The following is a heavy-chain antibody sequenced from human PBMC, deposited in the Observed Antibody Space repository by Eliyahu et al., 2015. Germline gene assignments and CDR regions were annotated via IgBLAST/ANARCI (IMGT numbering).Heavy chain of an antibody. CDR2: ISSTNSYI. Sequence: EVQLVESGGSLVNPGGSXRLSCXXSGFTFXXCSMNWVRQAPGKGLEWLSSISSTNSYIYYAGSVKGRFTISRDNAKNSLYLQMDSLRAEDTAIYYCARGSTSSWENNWFDPWGQGTLVTVSS. J-gene: IGHJ5*02. CDR1: GFTFXXCS. CDR3: ARGSTSSWENNWFDP. D-gene: IGHD6-13*01. V-gene: IGHV3-21*02.